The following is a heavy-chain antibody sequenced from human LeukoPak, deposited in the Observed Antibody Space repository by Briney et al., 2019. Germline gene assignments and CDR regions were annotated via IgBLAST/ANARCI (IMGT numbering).Heavy chain of an antibody. D-gene: IGHD6-13*01. CDR2: VYSGGST. CDR3: ARVPVDSSSWAFDY. CDR1: GFTASSNY. Sequence: GGSLRLSCAASGFTASSNYMSWIRQAPGKGLEWVSVVYSGGSTYYADSVKGRFTISRDNSKNTLYPQMNSLRADDTAVYYCARVPVDSSSWAFDYWDQGTLVTVSS. V-gene: IGHV3-66*02. J-gene: IGHJ4*02.